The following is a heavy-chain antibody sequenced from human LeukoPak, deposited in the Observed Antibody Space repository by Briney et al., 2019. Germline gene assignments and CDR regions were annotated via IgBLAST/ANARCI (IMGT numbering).Heavy chain of an antibody. CDR3: ARGGSGSPYYFDY. Sequence: SEILSLTCAVYGGSFSGYYWSWIRQPPGKGLEWIGEINHSGSTNYNPSLKSRVTISVDTSKNQFSLKLSSVTAADTAAYYCARGGSGSPYYFDYWGQGTLVTVSS. D-gene: IGHD3-10*01. CDR1: GGSFSGYY. J-gene: IGHJ4*02. V-gene: IGHV4-34*01. CDR2: INHSGST.